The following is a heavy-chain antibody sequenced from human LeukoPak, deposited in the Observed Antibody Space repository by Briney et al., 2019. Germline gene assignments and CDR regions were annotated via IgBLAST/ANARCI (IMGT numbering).Heavy chain of an antibody. V-gene: IGHV4-59*01. CDR2: IYYSGST. CDR1: GGSISSYY. CDR3: ARVRIAVAGYDY. Sequence: PSETLSLTCTVSGGSISSYYWSWLRQPPGKGLEWIGYIYYSGSTNYNPSLKSRVTISVDTSKNQFSLKLSSVTAADTAVYYCARVRIAVAGYDYWGQGTLVTVSS. D-gene: IGHD6-19*01. J-gene: IGHJ4*02.